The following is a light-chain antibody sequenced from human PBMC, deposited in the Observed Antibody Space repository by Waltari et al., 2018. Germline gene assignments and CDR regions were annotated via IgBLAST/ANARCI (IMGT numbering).Light chain of an antibody. Sequence: EIVLTQSPATLSLFPGEGATLSCSASQNVSSFLNWYQQKPGKAPRLLIYDTSNRDTGIPVRFSGSGSGTDFTLTISSLQPEDFAAYYCQQRKNWPLTFGRGTRVEIK. CDR1: QNVSSF. CDR3: QQRKNWPLT. J-gene: IGKJ4*01. CDR2: DTS. V-gene: IGKV3-11*01.